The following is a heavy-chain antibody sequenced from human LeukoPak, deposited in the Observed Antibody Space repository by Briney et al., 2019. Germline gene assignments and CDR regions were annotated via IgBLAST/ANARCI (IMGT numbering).Heavy chain of an antibody. D-gene: IGHD3-10*01. J-gene: IGHJ4*02. CDR2: IRSAGSNK. Sequence: GGSLRLSCAASGFTFSDYGMHWVRQAPGKGLEWVTFIRSAGSNKYYADSVKGRFTISRDNSQNTLYLQMNSLRAEDTAVYYCAISCPVLRGDIRVVDGPDCDYWGQGTLVTVSS. CDR3: AISCPVLRGDIRVVDGPDCDY. V-gene: IGHV3-30*02. CDR1: GFTFSDYG.